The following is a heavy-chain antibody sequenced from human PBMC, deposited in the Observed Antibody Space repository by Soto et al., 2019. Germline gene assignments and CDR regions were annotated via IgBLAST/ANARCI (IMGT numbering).Heavy chain of an antibody. CDR3: ARVLVPAANLY. J-gene: IGHJ4*02. V-gene: IGHV4-31*03. D-gene: IGHD2-2*01. Sequence: QVQLQESGPGLVKPSQTLSLTCTVSGGSISSGGYYWNWIRQHPGKGLEWIGHIYYSGGTYYNPSLKSRVAISVETSKNQFSLMLNSVTAADMAVYYCARVLVPAANLYWGQGTLVTVSS. CDR1: GGSISSGGYY. CDR2: IYYSGGT.